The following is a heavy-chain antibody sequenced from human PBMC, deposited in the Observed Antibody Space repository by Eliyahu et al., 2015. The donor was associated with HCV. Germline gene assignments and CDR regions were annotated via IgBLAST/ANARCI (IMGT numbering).Heavy chain of an antibody. D-gene: IGHD6-13*01. CDR2: VNDRGDT. V-gene: IGHV4-34*01. CDR1: GGSFSDHF. Sequence: QVHLQQWGAGLLKPSETLSLTCAVYGGSFSDHFWSWIRQTPGKGLEWVGGVNDRGDTKYNPSLKSRVTISVDTSKHQFSLRMNSVTAADTAVYYCARVVGAAAGDSWSQGTLVTVSS. J-gene: IGHJ4*02. CDR3: ARVVGAAAGDS.